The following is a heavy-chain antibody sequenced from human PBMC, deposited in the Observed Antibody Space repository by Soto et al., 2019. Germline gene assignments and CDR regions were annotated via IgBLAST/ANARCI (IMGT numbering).Heavy chain of an antibody. CDR3: ARREDSAIALDY. CDR2: IYPGDSDT. D-gene: IGHD5-18*01. Sequence: PGESLKISCKGSGYSFTTYWIGWVRQMPGKGLEWMGIIYPGDSDTRYGPSFQGQVTISADKSISTAYLQWSTLKASDTAMYYCARREDSAIALDYWGPGTLVTVSS. J-gene: IGHJ4*02. CDR1: GYSFTTYW. V-gene: IGHV5-51*01.